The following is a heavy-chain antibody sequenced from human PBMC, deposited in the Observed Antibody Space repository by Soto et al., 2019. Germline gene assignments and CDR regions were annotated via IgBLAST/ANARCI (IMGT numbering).Heavy chain of an antibody. CDR2: IYEGGNT. Sequence: SETLSLTCAVSGGSIISDGYSWSWIRQPPGKGLQWIGHIYEGGNTYYTPSLESRVAISTDKSKNQFSLRLSSVTAADTAVYYCVRRSPEDAFDIWGQGTMVTASS. CDR3: VRRSPEDAFDI. CDR1: GGSIISDGYS. J-gene: IGHJ3*02. V-gene: IGHV4-30-2*01.